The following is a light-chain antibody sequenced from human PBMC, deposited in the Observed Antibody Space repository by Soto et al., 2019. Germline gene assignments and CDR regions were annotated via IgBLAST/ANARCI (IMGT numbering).Light chain of an antibody. CDR3: QHHGGSPIT. Sequence: IVLTQSPDTLSLSPGETVTLSCRASQSVSSSFLAWYQQKPGQAPRLLIFAASSRASGIPDRFSGTGSGTDFTLTISRLEPEDFAMYYCQHHGGSPITFGQGTRLEIK. CDR1: QSVSSSF. V-gene: IGKV3-20*01. CDR2: AAS. J-gene: IGKJ5*01.